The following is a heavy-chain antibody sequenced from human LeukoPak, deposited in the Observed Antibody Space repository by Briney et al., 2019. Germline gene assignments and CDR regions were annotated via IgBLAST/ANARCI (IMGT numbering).Heavy chain of an antibody. J-gene: IGHJ4*02. CDR3: AKGEVGATGGYYFDY. CDR1: GFTFSSYA. D-gene: IGHD1-26*01. Sequence: GGSLRLSCAASGFTFSSYAMSWVRQAPGKGLERVSAISGSGGSTYYADSVKGRFTISRDNSKNTLYLQMNSLRAEDTAVYYCAKGEVGATGGYYFDYWGQGTLVTVSS. CDR2: ISGSGGST. V-gene: IGHV3-23*01.